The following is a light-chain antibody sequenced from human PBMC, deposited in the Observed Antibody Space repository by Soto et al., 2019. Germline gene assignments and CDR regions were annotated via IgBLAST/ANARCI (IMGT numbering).Light chain of an antibody. Sequence: DIQMTQSPSSLSASVGDRISITCRASQSVSSYLNWYQQKPGKAPRLLIYAASHLQTGVPSRLRGTGSATHFTLTISSLQPEDFATYYCQQSYRAVTFGQGTRLEIK. CDR2: AAS. J-gene: IGKJ5*01. CDR3: QQSYRAVT. V-gene: IGKV1-39*01. CDR1: QSVSSY.